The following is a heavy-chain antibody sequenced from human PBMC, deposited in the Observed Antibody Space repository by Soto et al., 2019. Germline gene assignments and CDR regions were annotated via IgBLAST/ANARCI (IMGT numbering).Heavy chain of an antibody. Sequence: QVQLQQWGAGLLKPSETLSLTCAVYGGSFSGYYWSWIRQPPGKVLEWIGEINHSGSTNYNPSLKSRVTISVDTSKNQFSLKLSSVTAADTAVYYCARGPAVAGDAFDIWGQGTMVTVSS. CDR1: GGSFSGYY. D-gene: IGHD6-19*01. CDR2: INHSGST. V-gene: IGHV4-34*01. CDR3: ARGPAVAGDAFDI. J-gene: IGHJ3*02.